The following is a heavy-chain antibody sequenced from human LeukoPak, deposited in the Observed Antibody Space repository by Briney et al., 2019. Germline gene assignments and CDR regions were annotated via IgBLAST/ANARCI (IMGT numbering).Heavy chain of an antibody. V-gene: IGHV3-21*01. CDR1: GFTFSSYS. CDR3: ARDYLNSSWYFPSGDAFDI. D-gene: IGHD6-13*01. CDR2: ISSSSSYI. Sequence: PGGSLRLSCAASGFTFSSYSMNWVRQAPGKGLEWVSSISSSSSYIYYADSVKGRFTISRDNAKNSLYLQTNSLRAEDTAVYYCARDYLNSSWYFPSGDAFDIWGQGTMVTVSS. J-gene: IGHJ3*02.